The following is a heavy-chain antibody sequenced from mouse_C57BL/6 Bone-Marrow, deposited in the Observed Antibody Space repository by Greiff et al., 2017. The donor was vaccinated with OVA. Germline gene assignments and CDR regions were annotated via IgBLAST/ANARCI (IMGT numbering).Heavy chain of an antibody. J-gene: IGHJ2*01. CDR3: ARCDGYPFDY. D-gene: IGHD2-3*01. CDR1: GYTFTSYW. CDR2: IHPNSGST. Sequence: QVQLQQPGAELVKSGASVKLSCKASGYTFTSYWMHWVKQRPGQGLEWIGMIHPNSGSTNYNEKFKSKATLTVDKSSSTAYMQLSSLTSEDSAVYYCARCDGYPFDYWGQGTTLTVSS. V-gene: IGHV1-64*01.